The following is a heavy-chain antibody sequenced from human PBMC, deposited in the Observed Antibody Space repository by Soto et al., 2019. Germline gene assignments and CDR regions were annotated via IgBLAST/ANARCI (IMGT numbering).Heavy chain of an antibody. CDR2: MYYSGTT. CDR1: GGSISSSDFY. Sequence: QLQLQESGPGLVKPSETLSLTCTVSGGSISSSDFYWGWLRQPPGKGLDFIGSMYYSGTTYYNPALKNRITRSVDTSKNQFSLTLISVTAADTAVYYCAVVDSTGNWFEPWGQGALVTVSS. D-gene: IGHD3-22*01. CDR3: AVVDSTGNWFEP. J-gene: IGHJ5*02. V-gene: IGHV4-39*01.